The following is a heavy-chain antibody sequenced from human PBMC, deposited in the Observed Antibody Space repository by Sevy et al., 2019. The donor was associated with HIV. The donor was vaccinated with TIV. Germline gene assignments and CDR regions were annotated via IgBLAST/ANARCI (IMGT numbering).Heavy chain of an antibody. Sequence: GGYLRLSCAASGFTFSYYNMNWVRQAPGKGLEWVSSISSGSSYIQYAESVKGRFTISRDNAKNSLLLQMNSLRAEDTAVYYCAKDRIYYDSRGHDSWGPGTLVTVSS. J-gene: IGHJ5*01. CDR3: AKDRIYYDSRGHDS. V-gene: IGHV3-21*01. CDR1: GFTFSYYN. D-gene: IGHD3-22*01. CDR2: ISSGSSYI.